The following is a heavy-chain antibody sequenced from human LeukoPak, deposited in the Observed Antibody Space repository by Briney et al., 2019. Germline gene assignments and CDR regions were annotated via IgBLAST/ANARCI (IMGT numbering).Heavy chain of an antibody. D-gene: IGHD6-6*01. J-gene: IGHJ5*02. CDR1: GFTFRSYG. Sequence: GGSLRLSCAASGFTFRSYGMHWVRQAPGKGLEWVAFIRYDGSNKYYADSVKGRFTISRDNSKNTLYLQMNSLRAEDTAAYYCAKDMYSSSPSWFDPWGQGTLVTVSS. CDR2: IRYDGSNK. CDR3: AKDMYSSSPSWFDP. V-gene: IGHV3-30*02.